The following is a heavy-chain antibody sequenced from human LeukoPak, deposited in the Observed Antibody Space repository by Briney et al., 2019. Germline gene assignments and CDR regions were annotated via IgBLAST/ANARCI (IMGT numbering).Heavy chain of an antibody. CDR1: GYSFASYW. D-gene: IGHD1-7*01. CDR3: ARRGITGTYWDRTFGANYYMDV. CDR2: IFPDDSDT. V-gene: IGHV5-51*01. Sequence: GESLKISCKGSGYSFASYWIGWVRQMPGKGLECMGIIFPDDSDTRYSPSFQGQVTISADKSISTAYLQWSSLKASDTAMYYCARRGITGTYWDRTFGANYYMDVWGKGTTVTVSS. J-gene: IGHJ6*03.